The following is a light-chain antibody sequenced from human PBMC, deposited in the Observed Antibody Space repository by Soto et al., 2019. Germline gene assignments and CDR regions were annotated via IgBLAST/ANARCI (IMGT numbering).Light chain of an antibody. CDR1: QSVSSSN. V-gene: IGKV3D-20*02. CDR2: GTS. CDR3: QQRSNSWT. J-gene: IGKJ1*01. Sequence: EIVLTQSPGTLSLSPVERATLSCMASQSVSSSNLAWYQRKPGQAPRLLIYGTSSRASGIPDRFSGSGSGTDFTLTISRLEPGDSGVYYCQQRSNSWTFGQGTKVDIK.